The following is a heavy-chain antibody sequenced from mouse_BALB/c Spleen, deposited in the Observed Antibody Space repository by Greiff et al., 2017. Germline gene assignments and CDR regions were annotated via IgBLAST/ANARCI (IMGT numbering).Heavy chain of an antibody. D-gene: IGHD2-4*01. Sequence: QVQLQQPGAELVKPGASVKLSCKASGYTFTSYYMYWVKQRPGQGLEWIGGINPSNGGTNFNEKFKSKATLTVDKSSSTAYMQLSSLTSEDSAVYYCTRGSMITTEVYYAMDYWGQGTSVTVSS. CDR3: TRGSMITTEVYYAMDY. CDR1: GYTFTSYY. CDR2: INPSNGGT. J-gene: IGHJ4*01. V-gene: IGHV1S81*02.